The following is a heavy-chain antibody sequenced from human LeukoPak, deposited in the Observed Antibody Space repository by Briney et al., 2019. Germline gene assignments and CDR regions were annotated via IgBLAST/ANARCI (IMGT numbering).Heavy chain of an antibody. J-gene: IGHJ4*02. CDR1: GFTFSIYA. D-gene: IGHD5-24*01. CDR3: ASRRDGYNYFDH. V-gene: IGHV5-51*01. CDR2: IYPDDSDT. Sequence: PGGSLRLSCAASGFTFSIYAMSWVRQAPGKGLEWMGIIYPDDSDTRYSPSFQGQVTISADKSISTAYMQWGSLKASDTAMYYCASRRDGYNYFDHWGQGTLVTVSS.